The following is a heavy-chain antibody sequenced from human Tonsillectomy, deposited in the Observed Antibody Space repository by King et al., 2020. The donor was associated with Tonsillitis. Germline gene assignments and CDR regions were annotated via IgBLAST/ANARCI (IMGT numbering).Heavy chain of an antibody. CDR3: AKATVVSKISLDS. J-gene: IGHJ4*02. Sequence: VQLVESGGGLVQPGGSLRLSCAASGFTFNSFAMTWVRQAPGKGLEWVSTITGSGGTIYYADSGKGRFTISRDNSKNTLFLQMNSLRAEDTAVYYCAKATVVSKISLDSWGQGTLVTVSS. CDR1: GFTFNSFA. D-gene: IGHD2-2*01. CDR2: ITGSGGTI. V-gene: IGHV3-23*04.